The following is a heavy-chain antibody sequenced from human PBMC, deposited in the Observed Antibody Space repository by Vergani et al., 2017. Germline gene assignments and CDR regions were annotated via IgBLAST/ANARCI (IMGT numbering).Heavy chain of an antibody. D-gene: IGHD3-10*01. Sequence: QVQLRESGPGLVKPSETLSLTCTVSNDSVSNTFYYWGWIRQTPGKGLEWIESIYYSGSTYYNPSLESRVTMSVDTSKSQFSLKLSSVTAADTAVYYCARHLLYGSGRRWFDPWGQGTLVTVSS. V-gene: IGHV4-39*01. CDR3: ARHLLYGSGRRWFDP. CDR1: NDSVSNTFYY. J-gene: IGHJ5*02. CDR2: IYYSGST.